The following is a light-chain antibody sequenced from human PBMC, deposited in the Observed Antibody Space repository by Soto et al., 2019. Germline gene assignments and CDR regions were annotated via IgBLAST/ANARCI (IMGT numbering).Light chain of an antibody. CDR3: QQHGGSPPYT. CDR2: GTS. CDR1: QTVHSSF. J-gene: IGKJ2*01. V-gene: IGKV3-20*01. Sequence: EVVLTQSPGTLSLSPGDRATVSCRASQTVHSSFFAWYQQKGGQAPRLGIYGTSNRAAGIPDRFSGHGSGTDFPLTIDGLEPEDFAMYFCQQHGGSPPYTFGRGTRVEI.